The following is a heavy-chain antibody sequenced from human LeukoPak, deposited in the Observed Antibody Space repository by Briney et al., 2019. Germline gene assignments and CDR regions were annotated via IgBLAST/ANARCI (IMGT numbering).Heavy chain of an antibody. CDR3: TTFYTRLTDY. CDR1: GFTFNSYC. J-gene: IGHJ4*02. V-gene: IGHV3-7*03. D-gene: IGHD2/OR15-2a*01. Sequence: GGSLRLSCAASGFTFNSYCIRWVRQAPGKGLEWLANINQGGSKNYYVDSVKGRFTISRDNAKNSLYLQMNSLRAEDTAVYYCTTFYTRLTDYWGQGTLVTVSS. CDR2: INQGGSKN.